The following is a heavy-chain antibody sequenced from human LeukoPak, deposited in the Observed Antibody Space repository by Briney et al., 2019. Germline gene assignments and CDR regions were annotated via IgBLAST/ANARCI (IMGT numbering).Heavy chain of an antibody. CDR2: ISSSGSTI. D-gene: IGHD2-2*01. CDR3: AKVEKMYQLLNYYMDV. CDR1: GFTFSSYE. J-gene: IGHJ6*03. Sequence: GGSLRLSCAASGFTFSSYEMNWVRQAPGEGLEWVSYISSSGSTIYYADSVKGRFTISRDNAKNSLYLQMNSLRAEDTAVYYCAKVEKMYQLLNYYMDVWGKGTTVTISS. V-gene: IGHV3-48*03.